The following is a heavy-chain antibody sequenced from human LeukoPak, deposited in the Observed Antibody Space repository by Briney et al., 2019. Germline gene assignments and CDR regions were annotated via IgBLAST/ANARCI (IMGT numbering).Heavy chain of an antibody. CDR1: GFTFDDYG. Sequence: PGGSLRLSCVASGFTFDDYGMNWVRQAPGKGLEWVSYISSTGSIIYYADSVKGRFTVSRDNAKNSLYLQMNSLRAEDTAVYYCARGDTALVDYYYYMDVWGKGTTVTISS. CDR3: ARGDTALVDYYYYMDV. D-gene: IGHD5-18*01. J-gene: IGHJ6*03. CDR2: ISSTGSII. V-gene: IGHV3-48*03.